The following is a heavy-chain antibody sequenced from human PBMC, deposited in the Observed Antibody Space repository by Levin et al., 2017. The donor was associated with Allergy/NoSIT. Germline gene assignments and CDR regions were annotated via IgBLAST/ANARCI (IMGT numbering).Heavy chain of an antibody. D-gene: IGHD2-15*01. V-gene: IGHV4-34*01. CDR1: GGSFSGYY. Sequence: SETLSLTCAVYGGSFSGYYWSWIRQPPGKGLEWIGEINHSGSTNYNPSLKSRVTISVDTSKNQFSLKLSSVTAADTAVYYCARGIPPAECSGGSCYDTKVGGWFDPWGQGTLVTVSS. CDR2: INHSGST. CDR3: ARGIPPAECSGGSCYDTKVGGWFDP. J-gene: IGHJ5*02.